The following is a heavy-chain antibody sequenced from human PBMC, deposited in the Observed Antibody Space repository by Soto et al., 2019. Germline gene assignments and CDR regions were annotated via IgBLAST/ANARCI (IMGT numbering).Heavy chain of an antibody. J-gene: IGHJ4*02. Sequence: ASVKVSCKASGYTFTGYFIHWVRQAPGQGLEWMGWINPNSGDTNYAQKFQGRVTMTRDMSISTAYMELRGLTSDDTAVYYCARVRTYYDSSGSLDDWGQGTLVTVSS. CDR3: ARVRTYYDSSGSLDD. CDR2: INPNSGDT. D-gene: IGHD3-22*01. CDR1: GYTFTGYF. V-gene: IGHV1-2*02.